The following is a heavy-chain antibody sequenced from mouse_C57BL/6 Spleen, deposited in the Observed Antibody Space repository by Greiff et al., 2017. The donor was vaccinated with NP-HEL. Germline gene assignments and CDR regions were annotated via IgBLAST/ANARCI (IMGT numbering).Heavy chain of an antibody. J-gene: IGHJ2*01. Sequence: EVQRVESGGDLVKPGGSLKLSCAASGFTFSSYGMSWVRQTPDKRLEWVATISSGGSYTYYPDSVKGRFTISRDNAKNTLYLQMSSLKSEDTAMYYCARHVGDYYGSSYGYWGQGTTLTVSS. D-gene: IGHD1-1*01. CDR3: ARHVGDYYGSSYGY. V-gene: IGHV5-6*01. CDR1: GFTFSSYG. CDR2: ISSGGSYT.